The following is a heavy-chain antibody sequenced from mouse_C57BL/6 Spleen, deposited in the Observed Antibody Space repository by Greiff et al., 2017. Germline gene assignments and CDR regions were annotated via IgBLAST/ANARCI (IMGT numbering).Heavy chain of an antibody. CDR3: AREGGYMYYFDY. CDR2: IDPSDSET. V-gene: IGHV1-52*01. D-gene: IGHD2-14*01. Sequence: VQLQQPGAELVRPGSSVKLSCKASCYTFTSYWMHWVKQSPIQGLERIGNIDPSDSETHYNQKFKDKATLTVDKSSSTAYMQLSSLTSEDSAVYYCAREGGYMYYFDYWGQGTTLTVSS. CDR1: CYTFTSYW. J-gene: IGHJ2*01.